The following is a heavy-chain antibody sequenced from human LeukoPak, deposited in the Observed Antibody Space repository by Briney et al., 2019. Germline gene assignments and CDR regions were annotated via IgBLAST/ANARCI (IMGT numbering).Heavy chain of an antibody. Sequence: PSETLSLTCTVSGGSISSSSYYWGWIRQPPGQGPEWVSGISGHSDSTYHADSVKGRFTISRDNAKNSLYLQMNSLRAEDTAVYYCARDPSGGYHDAFDIWGQGTMVTVSS. CDR2: ISGHSDST. J-gene: IGHJ3*02. CDR1: GGSISSSS. D-gene: IGHD6-19*01. CDR3: ARDPSGGYHDAFDI. V-gene: IGHV3-11*06.